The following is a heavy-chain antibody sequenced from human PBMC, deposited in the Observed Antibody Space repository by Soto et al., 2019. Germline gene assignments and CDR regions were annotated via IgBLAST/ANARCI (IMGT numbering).Heavy chain of an antibody. J-gene: IGHJ4*02. D-gene: IGHD5-18*01. CDR1: GYTFTSYG. CDR2: ISAYNGNT. Sequence: GASVKVSCKASGYTFTSYGISWVRQAPGQGLEWMGWISAYNGNTNYAQKLQGRVTMTTDTSTSTAYMELRSLRSDDTAVYYCQSIVAVDTAMPLFDYWGQGTLVTVSS. CDR3: QSIVAVDTAMPLFDY. V-gene: IGHV1-18*01.